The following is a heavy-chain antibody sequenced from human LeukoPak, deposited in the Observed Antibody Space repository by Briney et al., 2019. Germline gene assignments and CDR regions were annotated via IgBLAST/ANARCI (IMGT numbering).Heavy chain of an antibody. CDR3: ARFKRVWFGELLLGYYYGMDV. CDR2: ISAYNGNT. CDR1: GYTFTSCG. D-gene: IGHD3-10*01. Sequence: GASVKVSCKASGYTFTSCGISWVRQAPGQGLEWMGWISAYNGNTNYAQKLQGRVTMTTDTSTSTAYMELRSLRSDDTAVYYCARFKRVWFGELLLGYYYGMDVWGKGTTVTVSS. V-gene: IGHV1-18*04. J-gene: IGHJ6*04.